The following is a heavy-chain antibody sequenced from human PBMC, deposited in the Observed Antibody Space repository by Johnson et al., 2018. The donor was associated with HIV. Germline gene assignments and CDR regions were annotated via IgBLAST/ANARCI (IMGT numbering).Heavy chain of an antibody. V-gene: IGHV3-30*02. J-gene: IGHJ3*01. CDR3: AKDGGKWSYSFDV. Sequence: QVQVVESGGGVVQPGGPLRLSCAASGFIFRTNGMHWVRQAPGKGLGWVSFIQYDGSDKSYADSVEGRFTISRDNSKNTLYLQMNNLRTEDTGLYYCAKDGGKWSYSFDVWGQGTMVTVSS. CDR2: IQYDGSDK. D-gene: IGHD2-8*01. CDR1: GFIFRTNG.